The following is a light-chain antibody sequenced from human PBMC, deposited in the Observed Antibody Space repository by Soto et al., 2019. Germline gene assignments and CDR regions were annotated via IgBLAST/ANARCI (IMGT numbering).Light chain of an antibody. CDR2: DAS. CDR1: QDIGNF. Sequence: DIQMTQSLPTLSASVGDRVTITCQASQDIGNFLSWYQQKPGKAPKLLIYDASNLETGVPSRFSGSGSGTDFTFTISSLQPEDIATYYCQQYDNLPSITFGQGTRLEIK. V-gene: IGKV1-33*01. CDR3: QQYDNLPSIT. J-gene: IGKJ5*01.